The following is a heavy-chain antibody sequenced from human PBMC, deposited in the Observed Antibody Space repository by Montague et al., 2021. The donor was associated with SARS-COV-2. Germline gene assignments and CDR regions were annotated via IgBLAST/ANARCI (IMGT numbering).Heavy chain of an antibody. Sequence: SETLSLTCTVSGGSISSYYWSWIRQPPGKGLEWIGYIYYSGSTNYNPSLKSRVTISVDTSKNQFSLKLSPVTAADTAVYYCAREKVYCSSTSCYESWFDPWGQGTLVTVSS. V-gene: IGHV4-59*01. CDR1: GGSISSYY. CDR3: AREKVYCSSTSCYESWFDP. CDR2: IYYSGST. D-gene: IGHD2-2*01. J-gene: IGHJ5*02.